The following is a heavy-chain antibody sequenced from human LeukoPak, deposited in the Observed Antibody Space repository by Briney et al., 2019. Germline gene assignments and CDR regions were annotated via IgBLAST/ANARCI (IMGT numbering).Heavy chain of an antibody. V-gene: IGHV3-7*01. Sequence: GGSLRLSCAASGFTFSSYWMSWVRQAPGKGLEWVANVKQDGSDKYYVDSVKGRFTISRDNAKNSLYLQMNSLRAEGTAVYYCARVSPQANSGDYWGQGTLVTVSS. CDR2: VKQDGSDK. CDR1: GFTFSSYW. J-gene: IGHJ4*02. D-gene: IGHD3-10*01. CDR3: ARVSPQANSGDY.